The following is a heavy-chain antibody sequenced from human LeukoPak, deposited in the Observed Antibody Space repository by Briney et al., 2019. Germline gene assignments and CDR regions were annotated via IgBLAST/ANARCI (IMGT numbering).Heavy chain of an antibody. J-gene: IGHJ4*02. Sequence: PGGSLRLSCTVSGFTVSSNSMSWVRQAPGKGLEWVSFIYSDNTHYSDSVKGRFTISRDNSKNTLYLQMNSLRAEDTAVYYCARDWPSSSSTLGLEFDYWGQGTLVTVSS. CDR2: IYSDNT. V-gene: IGHV3-53*01. CDR1: GFTVSSNS. CDR3: ARDWPSSSSTLGLEFDY. D-gene: IGHD6-6*01.